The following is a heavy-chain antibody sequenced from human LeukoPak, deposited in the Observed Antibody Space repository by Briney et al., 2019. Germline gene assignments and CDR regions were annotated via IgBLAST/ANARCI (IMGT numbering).Heavy chain of an antibody. CDR1: GFTFDDYG. CDR3: AKGTRRTGNYYEGFDY. D-gene: IGHD1-26*01. Sequence: PGGSLRLSCAASGFTFDDYGMSWVRQAPGKGLEWVSGMSGSGGSTNYADSVKGRFTISRDNAKHTLYLQMNSLRAEDTAVYYCAKGTRRTGNYYEGFDYWGQGTLVTVSS. J-gene: IGHJ4*02. CDR2: MSGSGGST. V-gene: IGHV3-23*01.